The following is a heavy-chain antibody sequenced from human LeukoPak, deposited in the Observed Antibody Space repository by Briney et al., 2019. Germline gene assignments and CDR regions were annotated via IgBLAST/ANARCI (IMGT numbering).Heavy chain of an antibody. CDR1: GFTFSSYS. V-gene: IGHV3-21*01. Sequence: GGSLRLSCAASGFTFSSYSMNWVRQAPGKGLEWVSSISSSSSYIYYADSVKGRFTISRDNAKNSLYLQMNSLRAEDTAVYYCARDRIAVAGTVDYWGQGTLVTVPS. J-gene: IGHJ4*02. CDR3: ARDRIAVAGTVDY. CDR2: ISSSSSYI. D-gene: IGHD6-19*01.